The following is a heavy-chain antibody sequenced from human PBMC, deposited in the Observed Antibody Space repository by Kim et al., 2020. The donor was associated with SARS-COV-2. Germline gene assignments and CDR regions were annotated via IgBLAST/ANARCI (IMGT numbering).Heavy chain of an antibody. D-gene: IGHD6-19*01. CDR2: INHSGST. J-gene: IGHJ4*02. Sequence: SETLSLTCAVYGGSFSGYYWSWIRQPPGKGLEWIGEINHSGSTNYNPSLKSRVTISVDTSKNQFSLKLSSVTAADTAVYYCARGAGTPPYDYWGQGTLVT. CDR3: ARGAGTPPYDY. CDR1: GGSFSGYY. V-gene: IGHV4-34*01.